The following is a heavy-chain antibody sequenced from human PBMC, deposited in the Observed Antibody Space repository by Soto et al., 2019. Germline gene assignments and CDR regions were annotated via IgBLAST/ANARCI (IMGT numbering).Heavy chain of an antibody. CDR1: GGTFSSYA. D-gene: IGHD6-13*01. Sequence: QVQLVQSGAEVKKPGSSVKVSCKASGGTFSSYAISWVRQAPGQGLEWMGGIIPIFGTANYAQKFQGRVTITADESTSTAYMELSSLRSEDTAVYYCARGGAVAGHLVAWWFDPWGQGTLVTVSS. CDR3: ARGGAVAGHLVAWWFDP. J-gene: IGHJ5*02. CDR2: IIPIFGTA. V-gene: IGHV1-69*12.